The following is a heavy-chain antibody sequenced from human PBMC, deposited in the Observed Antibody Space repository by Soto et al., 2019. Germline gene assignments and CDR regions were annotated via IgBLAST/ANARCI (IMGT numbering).Heavy chain of an antibody. CDR2: IYYSGST. V-gene: IGHV4-39*01. D-gene: IGHD4-17*01. CDR3: ARLNERTVGIDY. CDR1: GFIFSNYA. Sequence: GSLRLSCAASGFIFSNYAMGWVRQPPGKGLEWIGSIYYSGSTYYNPSLKSRVTISVDTSKNQFSLKLSSVTAADTAVYYCARLNERTVGIDYWGQGTLVTVSS. J-gene: IGHJ4*02.